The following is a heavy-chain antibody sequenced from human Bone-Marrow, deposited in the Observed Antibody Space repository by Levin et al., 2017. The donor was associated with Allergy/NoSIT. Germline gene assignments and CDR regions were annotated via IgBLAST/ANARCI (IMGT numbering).Heavy chain of an antibody. Sequence: PGGSLRLSCAASGFTFSNFDMHWVRQAPGKGLEWVSIISYDGSRKNYANSVQGRLTISRDNSKNTLYLQMNNLRPGDTAVYYCARPQLDYHGSGSDYGMDVWGQGTAVTVS. CDR3: ARPQLDYHGSGSDYGMDV. D-gene: IGHD3-10*01. V-gene: IGHV3-30-3*01. CDR1: GFTFSNFD. J-gene: IGHJ6*02. CDR2: ISYDGSRK.